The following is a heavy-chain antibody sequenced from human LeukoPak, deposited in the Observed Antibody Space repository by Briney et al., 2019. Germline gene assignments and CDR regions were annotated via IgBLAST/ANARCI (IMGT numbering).Heavy chain of an antibody. Sequence: SETLSLTCTVSGDSISGSSYYWAWIRQPPGKGLEWIGSVYYTGSTYYMSSLKSRVTISADTSKNLFSLKVNSMTAADTAVYYCTRHGPPMQRQFYDSWGQGTLVTVSS. CDR1: GDSISGSSYY. CDR3: TRHGPPMQRQFYDS. CDR2: VYYTGST. V-gene: IGHV4-39*01. D-gene: IGHD5-24*01. J-gene: IGHJ4*02.